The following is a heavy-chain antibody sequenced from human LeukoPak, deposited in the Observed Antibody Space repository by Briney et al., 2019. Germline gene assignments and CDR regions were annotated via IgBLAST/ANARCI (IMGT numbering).Heavy chain of an antibody. CDR3: ARDQGLWFGGADAFDI. CDR1: GGSISSYY. J-gene: IGHJ3*02. V-gene: IGHV4-59*01. CDR2: IYYSGST. Sequence: SETLSLTCTVSGGSISSYYWSWIRQPPGKGLEWIGYIYYSGSTNYNPSLKSRVTISVDTSKNQFSLKLSSVTAADTAVYYCARDQGLWFGGADAFDIWGQGTMVTVSS. D-gene: IGHD3-10*01.